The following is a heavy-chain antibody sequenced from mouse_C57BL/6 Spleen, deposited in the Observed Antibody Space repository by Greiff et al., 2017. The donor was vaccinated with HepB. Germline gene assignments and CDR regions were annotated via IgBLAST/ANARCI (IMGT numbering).Heavy chain of an antibody. Sequence: VQLQQPGAELVMPGASVKLSCKASGYTFTSYWMHWVKQRPGQGLEWIGEIDPSDSYTNYNQKFKGKSTLTVDKSSSTAYMQLSSLTSEDSAVYYCARSDGYYNDYWGQGTTLTVSS. CDR3: ARSDGYYNDY. V-gene: IGHV1-69*01. J-gene: IGHJ2*01. D-gene: IGHD2-3*01. CDR1: GYTFTSYW. CDR2: IDPSDSYT.